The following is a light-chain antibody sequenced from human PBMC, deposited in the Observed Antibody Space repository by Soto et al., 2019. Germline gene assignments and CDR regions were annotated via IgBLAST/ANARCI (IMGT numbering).Light chain of an antibody. CDR1: SSDIGGYEY. V-gene: IGLV2-14*01. CDR2: EVT. J-gene: IGLJ2*01. Sequence: QSALTQPASVSGSPGQSITISCTGTSSDIGGYEYVSWYQQHPGKAPRLMIYEVTYRPSGVSNRFSGSKSGNTASLTISGLQAEDEADYYCSSYTSRSTLVAFGGGTKL. CDR3: SSYTSRSTLVA.